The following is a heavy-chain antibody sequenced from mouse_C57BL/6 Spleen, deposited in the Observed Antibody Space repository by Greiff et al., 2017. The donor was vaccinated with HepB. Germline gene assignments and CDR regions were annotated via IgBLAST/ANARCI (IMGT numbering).Heavy chain of an antibody. CDR2: IYPGSGNT. Sequence: VQLQQSGAELVRPGASVKLSCKASGYTFTDSYINWVKQRPGQGLEWIARIYPGSGNTYYNEKFKGKATLTAEKSSSTAYMQLSSLTPEDSAVYFCARRGVIRGYFDYWGQGTTLTVSS. J-gene: IGHJ2*01. CDR3: ARRGVIRGYFDY. D-gene: IGHD1-1*01. CDR1: GYTFTDSY. V-gene: IGHV1-76*01.